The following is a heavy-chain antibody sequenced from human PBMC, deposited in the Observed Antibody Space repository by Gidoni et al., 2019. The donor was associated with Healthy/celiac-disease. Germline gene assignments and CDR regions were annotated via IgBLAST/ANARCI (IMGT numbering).Heavy chain of an antibody. Sequence: QVQLVESGGGVVQPGRSLRLSCAASGFTFSSYGMPWARQAPGKGLEWVAVIWYDGSNKYYADSVKGRFTISRDNSKNTVYLQMNSLRAEDTALYYCAREGDYDVTRWYFDYWGQGTLVTVSS. V-gene: IGHV3-33*01. D-gene: IGHD3-22*01. J-gene: IGHJ4*02. CDR1: GFTFSSYG. CDR3: AREGDYDVTRWYFDY. CDR2: IWYDGSNK.